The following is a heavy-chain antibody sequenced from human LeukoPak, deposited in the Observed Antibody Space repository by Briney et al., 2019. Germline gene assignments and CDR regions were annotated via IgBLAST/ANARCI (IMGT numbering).Heavy chain of an antibody. CDR2: ISGGGGSA. J-gene: IGHJ4*02. V-gene: IGHV3-23*01. CDR1: GFTFSSYV. D-gene: IGHD1-1*01. CDR3: AKPRLLSKFGTHFDY. Sequence: QTGGSLRLSCAASGFTFSSYVMSWGRQAPGKGLEWVSAISGGGGSAYYADSVKGRGTISRDNSKNTRYLQKNSLRAQETAGYDCAKPRLLSKFGTHFDYRGQGTLVTVS.